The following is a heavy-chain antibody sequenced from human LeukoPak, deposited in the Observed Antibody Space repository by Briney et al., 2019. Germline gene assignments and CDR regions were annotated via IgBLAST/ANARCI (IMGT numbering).Heavy chain of an antibody. CDR1: GFTFSSYW. D-gene: IGHD3-22*01. CDR3: ARDPGYYDSAKNWFDS. Sequence: GGSLRLSCAASGFTFSSYWMHWVRQAPGKGLVWVSRNNTDGSSTSYADSVKGRFTISRDNAKNTLYLQMNSLRAEDTAVYYCARDPGYYDSAKNWFDSWGQGTLVTVSS. J-gene: IGHJ5*01. CDR2: NNTDGSST. V-gene: IGHV3-74*01.